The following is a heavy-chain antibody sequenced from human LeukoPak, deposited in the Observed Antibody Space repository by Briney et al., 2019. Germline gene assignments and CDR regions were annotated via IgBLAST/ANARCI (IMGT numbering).Heavy chain of an antibody. CDR2: ITAYNGNT. Sequence: ASVKVSCKASGYTFTSYGISWVRQAPGQGLEWMGWITAYNGNTNYAQKLQGRATMTTHTSTSTAYMELRSLRSDDTAVYYCARAPEGGGYMDVWGKGTTVTVSS. V-gene: IGHV1-18*01. J-gene: IGHJ6*03. CDR3: ARAPEGGGYMDV. CDR1: GYTFTSYG.